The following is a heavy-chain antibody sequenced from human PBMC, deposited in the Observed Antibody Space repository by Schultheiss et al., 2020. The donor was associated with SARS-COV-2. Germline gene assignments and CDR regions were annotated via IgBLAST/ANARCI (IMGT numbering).Heavy chain of an antibody. D-gene: IGHD4-11*01. CDR1: GFTFSSSA. J-gene: IGHJ5*02. Sequence: GGSLRLSCAASGFTFSSSAMHWVRQAPGKGLEYVSAISSNGGSTYYADSVKGRFTISRDNSKNTLYLQMNSLRAEDTAVYYCARDPRILQKTLRAGNWFDPWGQGTLVTVSS. V-gene: IGHV3-64*04. CDR2: ISSNGGST. CDR3: ARDPRILQKTLRAGNWFDP.